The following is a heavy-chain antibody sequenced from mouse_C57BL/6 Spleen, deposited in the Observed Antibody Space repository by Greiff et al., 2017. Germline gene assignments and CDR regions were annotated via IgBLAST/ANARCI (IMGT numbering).Heavy chain of an antibody. J-gene: IGHJ2*01. CDR3: ARLHYGSSWDYFDY. V-gene: IGHV5-17*01. D-gene: IGHD1-1*01. Sequence: EVNLVESGGGLVKPGGSLKLSCAASGFTFSDYGMHWVRQAPEKGLEWVAYISSGSSTIYYADTVKGRFTISRDNAKNTLFLQMTSLRSEDTAMYYCARLHYGSSWDYFDYWGQGTTLTVSS. CDR2: ISSGSSTI. CDR1: GFTFSDYG.